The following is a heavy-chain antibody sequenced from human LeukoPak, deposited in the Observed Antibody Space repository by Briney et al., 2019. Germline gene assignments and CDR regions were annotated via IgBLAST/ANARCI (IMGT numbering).Heavy chain of an antibody. Sequence: SETLSLTCTVSGGSISSSSYYWGWIRQPPGRGLEWIGSIYYSGSTYYNPSLKSRVTISVDTSKNQFSLKLSSVTAADTAVYYCGGWELLGGYYFDYWGQGTLVTVSS. V-gene: IGHV4-39*01. CDR1: GGSISSSSYY. D-gene: IGHD1-26*01. CDR3: GGWELLGGYYFDY. J-gene: IGHJ4*02. CDR2: IYYSGST.